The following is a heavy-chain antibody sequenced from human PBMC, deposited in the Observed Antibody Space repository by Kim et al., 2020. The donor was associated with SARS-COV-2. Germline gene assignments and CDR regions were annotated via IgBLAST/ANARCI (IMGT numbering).Heavy chain of an antibody. Sequence: GGSLRLSCAASGFTFSSYGMHWVRQAPGKGLEWVAVIWYDGSNKYYADSVKGRFTISRDNSKNTLYLQMNSLRAEDTAVYYCASNPSSPMYYYYGMDVWCQGTTVTVSS. CDR2: IWYDGSNK. CDR1: GFTFSSYG. D-gene: IGHD6-13*01. CDR3: ASNPSSPMYYYYGMDV. V-gene: IGHV3-33*08. J-gene: IGHJ6*02.